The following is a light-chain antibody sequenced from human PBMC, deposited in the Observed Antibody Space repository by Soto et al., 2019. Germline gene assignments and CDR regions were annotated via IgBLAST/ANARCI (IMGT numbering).Light chain of an antibody. CDR3: QQYDNLST. Sequence: DIQMTQSPSSLSASVGDRVTITCQASQDISNYLNWYQQKPGKAPKLLIDDASNLETGVPSRFSGRGSGTDFTFTISSLQPEDIATYYCQQYDNLSTFGPGTKVDIK. J-gene: IGKJ3*01. CDR1: QDISNY. CDR2: DAS. V-gene: IGKV1-33*01.